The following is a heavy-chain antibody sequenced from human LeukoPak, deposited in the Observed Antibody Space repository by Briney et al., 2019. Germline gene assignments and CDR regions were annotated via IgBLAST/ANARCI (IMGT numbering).Heavy chain of an antibody. V-gene: IGHV4-34*01. CDR3: ARDEVLNGGYFVGSGN. CDR2: INHSGST. CDR1: GGSFSGYY. J-gene: IGHJ4*02. Sequence: NTSETLSLTCAVYGGSFSGYYWSWICQPPGKGLEWIGEINHSGSTNYNPSLKSRVTISVDTSKNQFSLKLSSVTAADTAVYYCARDEVLNGGYFVGSGNWGQGTLVTVSS. D-gene: IGHD1-26*01.